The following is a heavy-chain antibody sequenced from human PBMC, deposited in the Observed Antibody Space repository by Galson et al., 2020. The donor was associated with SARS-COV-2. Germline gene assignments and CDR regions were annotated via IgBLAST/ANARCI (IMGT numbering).Heavy chain of an antibody. V-gene: IGHV1-2*02. CDR2: INPNSGGA. Sequence: ASVKVSCKASGNTLTGYYIHWVRQAPGQGLEWMGWINPNSGGANYAQNFQGRVTMTRDTSISSAYMELSRLRSDDTAVYYCARDLRISGYSDGLDCWGQGTLVTVSS. CDR3: ARDLRISGYSDGLDC. D-gene: IGHD5-18*01. J-gene: IGHJ4*02. CDR1: GNTLTGYY.